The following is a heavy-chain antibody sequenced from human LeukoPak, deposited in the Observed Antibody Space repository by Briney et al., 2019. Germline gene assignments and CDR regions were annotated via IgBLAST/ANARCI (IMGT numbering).Heavy chain of an antibody. V-gene: IGHV3-23*01. Sequence: VGSLRLSCAASGFSFSSYAMSSVREAPGKGLGWVSAISVIVVSTYYAHSVKGRVSTSRDNSKNTLSLQMNSLSADDTAVYYCAKDLGVVPSSNEAFDIWGQGTMVTGSS. CDR2: ISVIVVST. CDR1: GFSFSSYA. J-gene: IGHJ3*02. D-gene: IGHD2-15*01. CDR3: AKDLGVVPSSNEAFDI.